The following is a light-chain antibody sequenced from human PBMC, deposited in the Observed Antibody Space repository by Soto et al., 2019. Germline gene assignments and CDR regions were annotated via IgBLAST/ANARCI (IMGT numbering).Light chain of an antibody. Sequence: DVQMTQSPSTLSASVGDRVTITCLASQSISSWLAWYQQKPGKAPKLLIYDASSLESGVPSRFSGSGSGTEFTLTISSLQPDDFATYYCQQYNSYSLTFGQGTKVDI. V-gene: IGKV1-5*01. J-gene: IGKJ1*01. CDR3: QQYNSYSLT. CDR1: QSISSW. CDR2: DAS.